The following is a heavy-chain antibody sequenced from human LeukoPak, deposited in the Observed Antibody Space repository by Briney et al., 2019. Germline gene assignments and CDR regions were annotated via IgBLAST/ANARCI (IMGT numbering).Heavy chain of an antibody. Sequence: PSETLSLTCTVSGGSISSSSYYWGWIRQPPGKGLEWIGSIYYSGSTYYNPSLKSRVTISVDTYKNQFSLKLSSVTAADTAVYYCARLYDSGKNYFDYWGQGTLVTVSS. V-gene: IGHV4-39*07. J-gene: IGHJ4*02. CDR2: IYYSGST. CDR1: GGSISSSSYY. CDR3: ARLYDSGKNYFDY. D-gene: IGHD3-10*01.